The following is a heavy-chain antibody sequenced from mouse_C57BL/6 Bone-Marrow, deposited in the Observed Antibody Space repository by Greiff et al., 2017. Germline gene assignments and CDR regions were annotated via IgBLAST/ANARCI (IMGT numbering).Heavy chain of an antibody. CDR1: GYSFTGYY. V-gene: IGHV1-42*01. D-gene: IGHD1-1*01. Sequence: VQLKESGPELVKPGASVKISCKASGYSFTGYYMNWVKQSPEKSLEWIGEINPSTGGTTYNQKFKAKATLTVDKSSSTAYMQLKSLTSEDSAVYYCARRILYYCGSRSLYFDFWGTGTTVTVSS. CDR3: ARRILYYCGSRSLYFDF. CDR2: INPSTGGT. J-gene: IGHJ1*03.